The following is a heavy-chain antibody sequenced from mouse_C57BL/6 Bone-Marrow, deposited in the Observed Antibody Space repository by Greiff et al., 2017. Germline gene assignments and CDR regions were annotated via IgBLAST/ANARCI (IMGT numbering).Heavy chain of an antibody. Sequence: VQLQQSVAELVRPGASVKLSCTASGFNIKNTYMHWVKQRPEQGLEWIGRIDPAHGNTKYAPKFQGQATITADTSSNTAYLQLSSLTSEDTAIYYCALGNYGSSYGYFDVWGTGTTVTVSS. CDR2: IDPAHGNT. CDR1: GFNIKNTY. D-gene: IGHD1-1*01. V-gene: IGHV14-3*01. J-gene: IGHJ1*03. CDR3: ALGNYGSSYGYFDV.